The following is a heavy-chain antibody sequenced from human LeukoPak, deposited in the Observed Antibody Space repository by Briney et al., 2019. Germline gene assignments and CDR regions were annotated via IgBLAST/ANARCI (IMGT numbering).Heavy chain of an antibody. D-gene: IGHD3-3*01. CDR1: GGSISSGSYY. Sequence: SGTLSLTCTVSGGSISSGSYYWSWIRQPAGKGLEWIGRIYTSGSTNYNPSLKSRVTISVDTSKNQFSLKLSSVTAADTAVYYCARGSYYDFWSGYYPTPQPPDYWGQGTLVTVSS. CDR3: ARGSYYDFWSGYYPTPQPPDY. J-gene: IGHJ4*02. V-gene: IGHV4-61*02. CDR2: IYTSGST.